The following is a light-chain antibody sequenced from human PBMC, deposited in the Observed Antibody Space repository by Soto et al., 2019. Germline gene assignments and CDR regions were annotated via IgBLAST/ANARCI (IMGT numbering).Light chain of an antibody. V-gene: IGLV1-40*01. CDR3: QSFDSRVSVV. CDR2: GNS. Sequence: QSVLTQPPSVSGAPGQRITISCTGSSSNIGAGYDVHWYQQLPGTAPKLLIYGNSHRPSGVPDRFSGSKSGTSASLAITGLQADDEADFYCQSFDSRVSVVFVGGTKLTVL. CDR1: SSNIGAGYD. J-gene: IGLJ3*02.